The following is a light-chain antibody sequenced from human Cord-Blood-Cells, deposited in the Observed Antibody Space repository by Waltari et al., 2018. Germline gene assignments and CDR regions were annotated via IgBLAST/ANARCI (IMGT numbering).Light chain of an antibody. CDR2: GAS. J-gene: IGKJ3*01. CDR3: QQYGSSPFT. V-gene: IGKV3-20*01. CDR1: QSVSSSY. Sequence: DIVLTQSPRTLSLPPGERATLSCRVSQSVSSSYLAWYQQKPGQAPRLLIYGASSRATGIPDRFSGSGSGTDFTLTISRLEPEDFVVYYCQQYGSSPFTFGPGTKVDIK.